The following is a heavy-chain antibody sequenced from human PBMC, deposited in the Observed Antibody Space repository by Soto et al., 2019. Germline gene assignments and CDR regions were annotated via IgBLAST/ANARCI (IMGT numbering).Heavy chain of an antibody. CDR3: ARQASYYDFWSGYYPSYYYGMDV. V-gene: IGHV4-39*01. Sequence: SETLSLTCTVSGGSISSSSYYWGWIRQPPGKGLEWIGSIYYSGSTYYNPSLKSRVTISVDTSKNQFSLKLSSVTAADTAVYYCARQASYYDFWSGYYPSYYYGMDVWGQGTPVTVSS. CDR1: GGSISSSSYY. CDR2: IYYSGST. D-gene: IGHD3-3*01. J-gene: IGHJ6*02.